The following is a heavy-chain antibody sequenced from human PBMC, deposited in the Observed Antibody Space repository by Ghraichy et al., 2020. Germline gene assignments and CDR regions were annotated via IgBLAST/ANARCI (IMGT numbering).Heavy chain of an antibody. CDR1: GGTFSSYA. Sequence: VKVSCKASGGTFSSYAISWVRQAPGQGLEWMGGIIPIFGTANYAQKFQGRVTITADESTSTAYMELSSLRSEDTAVYYCARGEPDTMVRGWDRTYGMDVWGQGTTVTVSS. J-gene: IGHJ6*02. D-gene: IGHD3-10*01. CDR3: ARGEPDTMVRGWDRTYGMDV. CDR2: IIPIFGTA. V-gene: IGHV1-69*13.